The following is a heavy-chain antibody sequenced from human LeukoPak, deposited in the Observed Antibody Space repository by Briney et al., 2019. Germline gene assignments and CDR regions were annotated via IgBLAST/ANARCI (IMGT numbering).Heavy chain of an antibody. Sequence: PGGSLRLSCAASGFTFDDYAMHWVRQAPGKGLEWVPGISWNSGSIGYADSVKGQFTISRDNAKNSLYLQMNSLRAEDMALYYCAKGVGDQLSYYFDYWGQGTLVTVSS. D-gene: IGHD2-2*01. CDR3: AKGVGDQLSYYFDY. J-gene: IGHJ4*02. CDR2: ISWNSGSI. V-gene: IGHV3-9*03. CDR1: GFTFDDYA.